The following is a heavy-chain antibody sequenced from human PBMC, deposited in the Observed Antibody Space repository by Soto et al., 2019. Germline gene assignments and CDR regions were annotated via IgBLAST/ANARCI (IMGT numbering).Heavy chain of an antibody. Sequence: SETLCLTCTVSGGSISSYYWSWIRQPPGKGLEWIGYIYYSGSTNYNPSLKSRVTISVDTSKNQFSLKLSSVTAADTAVYYCARYGGYCSSTSCYFAEYFQHWGQGTLVTVSS. V-gene: IGHV4-59*08. J-gene: IGHJ1*01. CDR1: GGSISSYY. CDR2: IYYSGST. D-gene: IGHD2-2*01. CDR3: ARYGGYCSSTSCYFAEYFQH.